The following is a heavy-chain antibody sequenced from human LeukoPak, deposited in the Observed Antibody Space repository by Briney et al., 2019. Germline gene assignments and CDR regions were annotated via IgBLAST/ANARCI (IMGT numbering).Heavy chain of an antibody. CDR3: AKDRRYSYGSFDY. J-gene: IGHJ4*02. D-gene: IGHD5-18*01. Sequence: PGGSLRLSCAASGFTFNSYAMSWVRQAPGKGLEWVSAISGSGGSTYYADSVKGRFTISRDNSKNTLYLQMNSLRAEDTAVYYCAKDRRYSYGSFDYWGQGTLVTVSS. CDR1: GFTFNSYA. CDR2: ISGSGGST. V-gene: IGHV3-23*01.